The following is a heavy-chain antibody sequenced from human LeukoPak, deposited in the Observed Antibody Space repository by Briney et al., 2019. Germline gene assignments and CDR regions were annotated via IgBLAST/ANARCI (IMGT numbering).Heavy chain of an antibody. CDR1: GGTFSSYA. CDR3: ARVDTAMVTAPDY. J-gene: IGHJ4*02. CDR2: IIPTLGIA. V-gene: IGHV1-69*04. Sequence: SVKVSCKASGGTFSSYAISWVRQAPGQGLEWMGRIIPTLGIANYAQKFQGRVTITADKSTSTAYMELSSLRSEDTAVYYCARVDTAMVTAPDYWGQGTLVTVSS. D-gene: IGHD5-18*01.